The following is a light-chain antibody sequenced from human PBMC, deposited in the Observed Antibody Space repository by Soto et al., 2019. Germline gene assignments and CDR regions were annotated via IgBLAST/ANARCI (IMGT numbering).Light chain of an antibody. V-gene: IGKV1-9*01. CDR1: QDITTH. Sequence: QLTQSPSSLSASIGDRVYLTCRASQDITTHLAWIQQKPGKAPKPLIYAASTLEGGVPSRFSGSGFGTAFTLPISSLQPDDFATYYCQPLYSYPWTFGQGTPVEI. CDR2: AAS. J-gene: IGKJ1*01. CDR3: QPLYSYPWT.